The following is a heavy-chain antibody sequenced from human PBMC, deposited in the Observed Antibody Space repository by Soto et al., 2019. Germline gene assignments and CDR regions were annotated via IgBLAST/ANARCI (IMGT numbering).Heavy chain of an antibody. CDR1: GITFSTYA. V-gene: IGHV3-23*01. CDR3: AADYLRHNSLNGYYYSYGMDV. J-gene: IGHJ6*02. CDR2: IGSNGADK. D-gene: IGHD4-17*01. Sequence: GGSLRLSCAASGITFSTYAMSWVLRAPWKGLEWVSTIGSNGADKQYADFVKGRFTVSRDSSKSTLSLQMNSLRAEDTAVYYCAADYLRHNSLNGYYYSYGMDVWGQGTTVTVSS.